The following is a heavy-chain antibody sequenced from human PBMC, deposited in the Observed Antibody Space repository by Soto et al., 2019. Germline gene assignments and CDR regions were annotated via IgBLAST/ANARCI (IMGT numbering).Heavy chain of an antibody. J-gene: IGHJ6*02. V-gene: IGHV1-58*01. Sequence: SVKVSCKASGFTFTSSAVQWVRQARGQRLEWIGWIVVGSGNTNYAQKFQERVTITRDMSTSTAYMELSSLRSEDTAVYYCAAEASGHYYYGMDVWGQGTTVTVPS. D-gene: IGHD1-26*01. CDR3: AAEASGHYYYGMDV. CDR1: GFTFTSSA. CDR2: IVVGSGNT.